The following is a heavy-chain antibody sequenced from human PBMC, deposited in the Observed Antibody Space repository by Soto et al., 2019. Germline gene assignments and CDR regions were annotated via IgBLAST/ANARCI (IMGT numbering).Heavy chain of an antibody. CDR3: AKRGIGGYSTPFDYYYGMDV. D-gene: IGHD3-10*01. Sequence: GGSLRLPCAASGFTFSSYAMSWVRQSPGKGLEWVSAISGSGGSTYYADSVKGRFTISRDNSKNTLYLQMNSLRAEDTAVYYCAKRGIGGYSTPFDYYYGMDVWGQGXTVTVSS. CDR2: ISGSGGST. J-gene: IGHJ6*02. V-gene: IGHV3-23*01. CDR1: GFTFSSYA.